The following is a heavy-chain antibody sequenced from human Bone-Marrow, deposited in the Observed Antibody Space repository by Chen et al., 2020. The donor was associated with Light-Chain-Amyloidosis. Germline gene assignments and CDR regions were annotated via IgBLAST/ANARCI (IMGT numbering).Heavy chain of an antibody. J-gene: IGHJ4*02. CDR2: VSGSTVST. Sequence: EVQLAESGGGLVQPGGSLRLSCATSGFNFSSFGMSWVRQAPGKGLEWVSTVSGSTVSTYYAGAVKGRFIISRDNPKSTLYLQMNSLRAGDTAVYFCTRKGGYFDFWGQGSLVTVSS. V-gene: IGHV3-23*04. CDR3: TRKGGYFDF. CDR1: GFNFSSFG. D-gene: IGHD3-10*01.